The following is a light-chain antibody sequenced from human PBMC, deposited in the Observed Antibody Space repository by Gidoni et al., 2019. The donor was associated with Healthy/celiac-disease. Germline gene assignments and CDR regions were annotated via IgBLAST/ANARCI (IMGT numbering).Light chain of an antibody. Sequence: QSALTQPPSASGSPGQSVTISCTGTSSDVGGYHYVAWFQPLPGKAPKLMIYEVSKRPSGVPDRFSASKSGNTASLTVSCLQAEDEADYYCSSYAGSNDWVFGGGTKLTVL. V-gene: IGLV2-8*01. CDR1: SSDVGGYHY. CDR3: SSYAGSNDWV. CDR2: EVS. J-gene: IGLJ3*02.